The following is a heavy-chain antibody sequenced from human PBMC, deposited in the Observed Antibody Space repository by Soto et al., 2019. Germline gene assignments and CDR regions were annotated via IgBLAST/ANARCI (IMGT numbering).Heavy chain of an antibody. Sequence: GGSLRPSCTVSGFTFGSHAMSWVRQAPGKGLECVSGISGSGGTTFYADSVKGRFTISRDNSKKTLYLQMNSLRAEDTAVYYCAKTPYDFWSSGQYLFDHWGQGTLVTVSS. J-gene: IGHJ4*02. CDR1: GFTFGSHA. D-gene: IGHD3-3*01. CDR2: ISGSGGTT. CDR3: AKTPYDFWSSGQYLFDH. V-gene: IGHV3-23*01.